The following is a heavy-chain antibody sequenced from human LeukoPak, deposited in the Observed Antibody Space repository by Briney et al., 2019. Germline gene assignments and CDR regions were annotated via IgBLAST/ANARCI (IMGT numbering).Heavy chain of an antibody. CDR3: ASQMAATSH. J-gene: IGHJ4*02. V-gene: IGHV3-23*01. D-gene: IGHD5-24*01. CDR2: ISNSGDRP. CDR1: GFTFRNSA. Sequence: PGGSLRLSCAASGFTFRNSAMSWVRQAPGKGLEWVSTISNSGDRPLYPDSVWGRFTISRDNSKNILYLQMNSLLAEDTAVYFCASQMAATSHWGQGILVTVSS.